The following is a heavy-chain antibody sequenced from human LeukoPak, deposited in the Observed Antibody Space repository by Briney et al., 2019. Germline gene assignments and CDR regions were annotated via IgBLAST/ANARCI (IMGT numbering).Heavy chain of an antibody. CDR3: ARGFTGWVTSPIDY. Sequence: GGTLRLSCAASGFTFSSYGMSWVRQAPGKGLEWVSYISSSGSTIYYADSVKGRFTISRDNAKNSLYLQMNSLRDEDTAVYYCARGFTGWVTSPIDYWGQGTLVTVSS. CDR2: ISSSGSTI. CDR1: GFTFSSYG. V-gene: IGHV3-48*02. J-gene: IGHJ4*02. D-gene: IGHD2-2*01.